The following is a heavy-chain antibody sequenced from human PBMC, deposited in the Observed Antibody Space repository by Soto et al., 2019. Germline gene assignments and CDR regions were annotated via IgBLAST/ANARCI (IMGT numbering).Heavy chain of an antibody. CDR3: ARDYYDFWRGYYRTYGMDV. CDR2: ISYDGSNK. Sequence: QPGGSLRLSCAASGFTFSNYAIHWVRQAPGKGLEWVAVISYDGSNKYYADSVKGRFTISRDNSKNTLYLQMNSLRAEDTAVYYCARDYYDFWRGYYRTYGMDVWGPGTKVTVSS. CDR1: GFTFSNYA. J-gene: IGHJ6*02. D-gene: IGHD3-3*01. V-gene: IGHV3-30-3*01.